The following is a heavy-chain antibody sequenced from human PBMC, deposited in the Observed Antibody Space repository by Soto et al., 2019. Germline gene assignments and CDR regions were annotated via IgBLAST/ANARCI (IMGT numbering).Heavy chain of an antibody. CDR2: IYYSGST. D-gene: IGHD2-15*01. J-gene: IGHJ4*02. V-gene: IGHV4-30-4*01. Sequence: TLSLTCTVSGGSISSGDYFWSWIRQPPGKGLEWIGYIYYSGSTYYDPSLKSRVTISVDTSKNQFSLKLSSVTAADTAVYYCARGPTYQTDKDNRCAHQFDYWGQGTLVTVST. CDR3: ARGPTYQTDKDNRCAHQFDY. CDR1: GGSISSGDYF.